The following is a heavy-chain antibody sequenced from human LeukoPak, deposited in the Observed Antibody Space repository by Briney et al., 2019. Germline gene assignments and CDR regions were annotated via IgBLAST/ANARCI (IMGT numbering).Heavy chain of an antibody. J-gene: IGHJ4*02. CDR2: IYSGGST. Sequence: GGSLRLSCAASGFTVSSNYMSWVRQAPGKGLEWVSVIYSGGSTYYADSVKGRFTISRDNSKNTLYLQMNSLRAEDTAVYYCARSSVVVPADSPFDYWGQGTLVTVSS. CDR3: ARSSVVVPADSPFDY. D-gene: IGHD2-2*01. V-gene: IGHV3-66*01. CDR1: GFTVSSNY.